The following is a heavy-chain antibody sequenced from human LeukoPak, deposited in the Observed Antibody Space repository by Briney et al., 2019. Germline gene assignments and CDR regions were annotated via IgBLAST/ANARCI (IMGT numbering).Heavy chain of an antibody. V-gene: IGHV3-23*01. J-gene: IGHJ4*02. CDR3: AKVVDGIADRPCDY. Sequence: GGSLRLSCAASGFTFSSYAMSWVRQAPGKGLEWVSGISGSGFSTYYADSVKGRFTISRDNSKNTLYLQMNSLRAEDTAVYFCAKVVDGIADRPCDYWGQGTLVTVSS. D-gene: IGHD6-6*01. CDR2: ISGSGFST. CDR1: GFTFSSYA.